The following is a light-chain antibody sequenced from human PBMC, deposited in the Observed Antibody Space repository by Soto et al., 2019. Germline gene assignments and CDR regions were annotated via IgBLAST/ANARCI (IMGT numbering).Light chain of an antibody. Sequence: QSALTQPASVSGSVGQSISISCTGTSSDVGGFNSVSWYQHHPGKAPKLMIYEVTNRPSGVSNRFSGSKSGNTASLTISGLQAEDEADYYCSSYTSNSTDVFGSGTQLTVL. CDR3: SSYTSNSTDV. J-gene: IGLJ7*01. CDR1: SSDVGGFNS. CDR2: EVT. V-gene: IGLV2-14*01.